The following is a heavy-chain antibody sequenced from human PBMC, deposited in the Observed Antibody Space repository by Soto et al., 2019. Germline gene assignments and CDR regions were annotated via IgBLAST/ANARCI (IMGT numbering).Heavy chain of an antibody. CDR3: ATVAPDYGEWFDP. CDR1: GYTLTELS. CDR2: FDPEDGET. V-gene: IGHV1-24*01. D-gene: IGHD4-17*01. J-gene: IGHJ5*02. Sequence: APVKLSCKVSGYTLTELSMHWVRQAPGKGLEWMGGFDPEDGETIYAQKFQGRVTMTEDTSTDTAYMELSSLRSEDTAVYYCATVAPDYGEWFDPWGQGTLVTSPQ.